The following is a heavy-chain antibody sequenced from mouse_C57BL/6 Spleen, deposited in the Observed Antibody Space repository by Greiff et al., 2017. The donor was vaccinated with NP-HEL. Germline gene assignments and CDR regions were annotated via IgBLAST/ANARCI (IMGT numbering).Heavy chain of an antibody. CDR3: ARGLISTVVAAGFDV. CDR1: GYTFTSYW. D-gene: IGHD1-1*01. J-gene: IGHJ1*03. V-gene: IGHV1-53*01. Sequence: VQLQQSGTELVKPGASVKLSCKASGYTFTSYWMHWVKQRPGQGLEWIGNINPSNGGTNYNEKFKSKATLTVDKSSSTAYMQLSSLTSEDSAVYYCARGLISTVVAAGFDVWGTGTTVTVSS. CDR2: INPSNGGT.